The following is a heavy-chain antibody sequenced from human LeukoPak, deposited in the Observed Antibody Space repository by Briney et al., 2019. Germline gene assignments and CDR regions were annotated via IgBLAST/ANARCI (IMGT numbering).Heavy chain of an antibody. D-gene: IGHD3-10*01. CDR3: ARGTGYYYGSGSYYFDP. V-gene: IGHV1-18*01. CDR2: ISAYNGST. Sequence: ASVKVSCKASGYTFTSYGISWVRQAPGQALEWMGWISAYNGSTNYAQKLQGRVTMTTDTSTSTAYMELRSLRSDDTAVYYCARGTGYYYGSGSYYFDPWGQGTLVTVSS. CDR1: GYTFTSYG. J-gene: IGHJ5*02.